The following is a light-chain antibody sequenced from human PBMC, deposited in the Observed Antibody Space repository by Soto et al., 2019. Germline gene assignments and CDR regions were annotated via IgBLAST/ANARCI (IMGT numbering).Light chain of an antibody. CDR3: QQRSSWPIT. V-gene: IGKV3D-20*02. CDR2: DAS. J-gene: IGKJ5*01. CDR1: QSIVGSTY. Sequence: IVLTQPPGTLSLSPGERATLSCRPSQSIVGSTYLAWYQQKPGQAPRLLINDASRRATGIPDRFSGSGSGADFTLTISSLEPEDFAVYYCQQRSSWPITFGQGTRLEI.